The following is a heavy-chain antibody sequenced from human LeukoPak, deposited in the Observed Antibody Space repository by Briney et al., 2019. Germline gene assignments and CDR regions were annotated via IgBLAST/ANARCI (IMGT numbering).Heavy chain of an antibody. Sequence: GGSLRLSCAASGFTFDDYAMHWVRQAPGKGLEWVSGISWNSGSIGYADSVKGRFTISRDNAKNSLYLQMNSLRAEDTALYYCARDGELHSAFDIWGQGTMVTVSS. CDR3: ARDGELHSAFDI. V-gene: IGHV3-9*01. CDR1: GFTFDDYA. J-gene: IGHJ3*02. D-gene: IGHD1-7*01. CDR2: ISWNSGSI.